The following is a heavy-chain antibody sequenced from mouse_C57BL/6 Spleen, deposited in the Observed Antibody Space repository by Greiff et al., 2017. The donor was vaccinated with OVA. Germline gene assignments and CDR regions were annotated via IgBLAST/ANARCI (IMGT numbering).Heavy chain of an antibody. CDR2: IYPGDGDT. J-gene: IGHJ2*01. V-gene: IGHV1-82*01. D-gene: IGHD1-1*01. CDR3: ATVIPTVVVFDY. Sequence: QVQLQQSGPELVKPGASGKISCKASGYAFSSSWMKWVKQRPGKGLEWIGRIYPGDGDTNYNGKFKGKATLTADKSSSTAYMQLSSLTSEDSAVYFCATVIPTVVVFDYWGQGTTLTVSS. CDR1: GYAFSSSW.